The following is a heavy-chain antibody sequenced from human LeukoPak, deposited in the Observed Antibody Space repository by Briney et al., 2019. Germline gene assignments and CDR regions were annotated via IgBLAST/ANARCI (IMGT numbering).Heavy chain of an antibody. J-gene: IGHJ4*02. D-gene: IGHD6-19*01. CDR1: GFTFSSYS. V-gene: IGHV3-21*01. CDR3: ARDRDSSGLFDY. CDR2: ISSSSSYI. Sequence: GGSLRLSCAASGFTFSSYSMNWVRQAPGKGLEWVSSISSSSSYIYYADSVKGRFTISRDNAKNSLYLQMNSLRAEDTAVYYCARDRDSSGLFDYWGQGTLVTVS.